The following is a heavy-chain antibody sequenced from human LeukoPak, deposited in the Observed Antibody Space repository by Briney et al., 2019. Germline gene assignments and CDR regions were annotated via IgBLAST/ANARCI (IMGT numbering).Heavy chain of an antibody. V-gene: IGHV4-34*01. J-gene: IGHJ5*02. CDR1: GGSFSGYY. D-gene: IGHD3-10*01. Sequence: PSETLSLTCAVYGGSFSGYYWSWIRQPPGKGLEWIGEINHSGSTNYNPSLKSRVTISVDTSKDQFSLKLSSVTATDTAVYYCARGRYYGSGSYYITWFDPWGQGTLVTVSS. CDR3: ARGRYYGSGSYYITWFDP. CDR2: INHSGST.